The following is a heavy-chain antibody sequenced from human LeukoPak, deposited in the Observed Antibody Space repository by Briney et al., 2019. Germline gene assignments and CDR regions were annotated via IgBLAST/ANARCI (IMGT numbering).Heavy chain of an antibody. CDR3: ARGPKGYCSGGSCYSPATVDYFDY. CDR1: GFTFSSYG. Sequence: GGSLRLSCAASGFTFSSYGMHWVRQAPGKGLEWVAVIWYDGSNKYYADSVKGRFTISRDNSKNTLYLQMNSLRAEDTAVYYCARGPKGYCSGGSCYSPATVDYFDYWGQGTLVTVSS. D-gene: IGHD2-15*01. V-gene: IGHV3-33*01. CDR2: IWYDGSNK. J-gene: IGHJ4*02.